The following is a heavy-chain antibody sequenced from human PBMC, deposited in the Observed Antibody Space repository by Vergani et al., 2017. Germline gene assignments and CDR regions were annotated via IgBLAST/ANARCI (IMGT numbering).Heavy chain of an antibody. J-gene: IGHJ6*02. D-gene: IGHD5-12*01. CDR1: GGSFSGYN. CDR3: ARLRKSYRVATEFYYYYGMDV. CDR2: INHSGST. V-gene: IGHV4-34*01. Sequence: QVQLQQWGAGLLKPSETLSLTCAVHGGSFSGYNWSWIRQPPGKGLEWIGEINHSGSTNYNPSLKSRVTISVDTSKNQFSLKLSSVTAADTAVYYCARLRKSYRVATEFYYYYGMDVWGQGTTVTVSS.